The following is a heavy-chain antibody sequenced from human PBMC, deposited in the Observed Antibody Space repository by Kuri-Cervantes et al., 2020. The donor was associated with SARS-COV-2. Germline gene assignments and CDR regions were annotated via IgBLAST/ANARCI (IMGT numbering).Heavy chain of an antibody. CDR2: ISSSGSTI. D-gene: IGHD1-20*01. Sequence: GGSLRLSCAASGFTFSSYEMNWVRQAPGKGLEWVSYISSSGSTIYYADSVKGRFTISRDNAKNSLYLQMNSLRAEDTAVYYCAKDRSGVQYNWNLGDYWGQGTLVTVSS. V-gene: IGHV3-48*03. CDR3: AKDRSGVQYNWNLGDY. J-gene: IGHJ4*02. CDR1: GFTFSSYE.